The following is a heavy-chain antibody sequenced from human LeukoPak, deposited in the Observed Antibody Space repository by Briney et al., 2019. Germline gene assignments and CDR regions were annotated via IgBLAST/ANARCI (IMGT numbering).Heavy chain of an antibody. Sequence: ASVKVSCKASGCTFSSYAISWVRQAPGQGLEWMGGIIPIFGTANYAQKFQGRVTITADKSTSTAYMELSSLRSEDTAVYYCARKSRYCTNGVWRLYYYYRDVWGKGTTVSVSS. V-gene: IGHV1-69*06. CDR1: GCTFSSYA. CDR3: ARKSRYCTNGVWRLYYYYRDV. D-gene: IGHD2-8*01. J-gene: IGHJ6*03. CDR2: IIPIFGTA.